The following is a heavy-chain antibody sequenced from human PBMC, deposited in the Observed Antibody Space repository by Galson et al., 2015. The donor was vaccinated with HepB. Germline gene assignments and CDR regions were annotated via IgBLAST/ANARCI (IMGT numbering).Heavy chain of an antibody. Sequence: LSLTCTVSGGSISSYYWSWIRQPPGKGLEWIGYIYYSGSTNYNPSLKSRVTISVDTSKNQFSLKLSSVTAADTAVYYCARVINSSGWYGYFDYWGQGTLVTVSS. V-gene: IGHV4-59*01. CDR3: ARVINSSGWYGYFDY. CDR1: GGSISSYY. D-gene: IGHD6-19*01. CDR2: IYYSGST. J-gene: IGHJ4*02.